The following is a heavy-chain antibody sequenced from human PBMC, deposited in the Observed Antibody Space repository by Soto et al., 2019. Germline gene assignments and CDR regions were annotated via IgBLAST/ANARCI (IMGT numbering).Heavy chain of an antibody. V-gene: IGHV4-61*01. J-gene: IGHJ4*02. Sequence: PSETLSLTCTVSGGSVSSGSYYWSWIRQPPGKGLEWIGYIYYSGSTNYNPSLKSRVTISVDTSKNQFSLKLSSVTAADTAVYYCARLGGYYQAFDQWGQRSLVTVS. CDR1: GGSVSSGSYY. CDR2: IYYSGST. CDR3: ARLGGYYQAFDQ. D-gene: IGHD3-22*01.